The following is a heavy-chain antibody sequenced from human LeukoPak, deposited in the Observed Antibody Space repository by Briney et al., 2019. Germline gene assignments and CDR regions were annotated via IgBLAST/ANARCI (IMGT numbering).Heavy chain of an antibody. D-gene: IGHD3-22*01. CDR3: ARVSPPYYASSGPNDAFDI. Sequence: SQTLSLTCTVSGGSISSGSYYWSWIRQPAGKGLECIGRIYTSGSTNYNPSLKSRVTISLDTTNNQISLNLSSVTAADTAVYYCARVSPPYYASSGPNDAFDIWGPGTMVTVSS. CDR2: IYTSGST. V-gene: IGHV4-61*02. CDR1: GGSISSGSYY. J-gene: IGHJ3*02.